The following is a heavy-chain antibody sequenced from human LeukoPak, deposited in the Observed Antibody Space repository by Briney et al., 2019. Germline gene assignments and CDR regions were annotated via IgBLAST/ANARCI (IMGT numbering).Heavy chain of an antibody. CDR1: GYTFTGYY. V-gene: IGHV1-2*06. CDR2: INPNSGGT. D-gene: IGHD6-13*01. J-gene: IGHJ5*02. CDR3: ARETIAAAGRGWFDP. Sequence: ASVKVSCKASGYTFTGYYMHWVRQAPGQGLEWMGRINPNSGGTNYAQKFQSRVTMTRDTSISTAYMELSRLRSDDTAVYYCARETIAAAGRGWFDPWGQGTLVTVSS.